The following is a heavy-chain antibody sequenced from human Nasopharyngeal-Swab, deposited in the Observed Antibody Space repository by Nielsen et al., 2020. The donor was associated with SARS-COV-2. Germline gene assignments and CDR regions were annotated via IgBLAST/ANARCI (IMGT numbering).Heavy chain of an antibody. Sequence: SETLSLTCTVSGGSISNTRSYWGWIRQPPGKGLEWVATIYYSGSTYYNPSLQSRVTISVDTSKNQFSLRVTSVTAADTAVYYCAKMRGGDRLYFQEWGHGTLVTVSS. CDR1: GGSISNTRSY. D-gene: IGHD2-21*01. CDR3: AKMRGGDRLYFQE. V-gene: IGHV4-39*01. CDR2: IYYSGST. J-gene: IGHJ1*01.